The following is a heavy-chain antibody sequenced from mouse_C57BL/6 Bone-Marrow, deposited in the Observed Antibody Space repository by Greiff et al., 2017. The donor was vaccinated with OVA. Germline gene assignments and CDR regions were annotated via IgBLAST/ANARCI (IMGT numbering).Heavy chain of an antibody. V-gene: IGHV1-62-2*01. D-gene: IGHD2-1*01. Sequence: QVQLQQSGAELVKPGASVKLSCKASGYTFTEYTIHWVKQRPGQGLEWIGGFYPGSGSIKYNEKFKDKATLTVDKSSSTVYMELSSLTSEDSAVYFCTRHGSYYGNPFDVWGTGTTVTVSS. J-gene: IGHJ1*03. CDR3: TRHGSYYGNPFDV. CDR2: FYPGSGSI. CDR1: GYTFTEYT.